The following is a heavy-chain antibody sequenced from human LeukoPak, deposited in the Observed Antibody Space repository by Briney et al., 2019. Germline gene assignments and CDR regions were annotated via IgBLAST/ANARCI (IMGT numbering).Heavy chain of an antibody. CDR1: GFTFSSYW. CDR2: IKQDGSEK. J-gene: IGHJ6*04. CDR3: ARGNDYGDPSYYYGMDV. Sequence: GGSLRLSCAASGFTFSSYWMSWVRQAPGKGLEWVANIKQDGSEKYYVDSVKGRFTISRDNSKNTLYLQMNSLRAEDTAVYYCARGNDYGDPSYYYGMDVWGKGTTVTVSS. D-gene: IGHD4-17*01. V-gene: IGHV3-7*01.